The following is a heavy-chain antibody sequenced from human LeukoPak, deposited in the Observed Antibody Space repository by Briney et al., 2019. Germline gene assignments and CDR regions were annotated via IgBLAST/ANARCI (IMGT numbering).Heavy chain of an antibody. CDR1: GGSISSSSYY. D-gene: IGHD3-10*01. CDR3: ARSSGPGLDY. V-gene: IGHV4-31*03. J-gene: IGHJ4*02. CDR2: IYYSGST. Sequence: SETLSLTCTVSGGSISSSSYYWGWIRQHPRKGLEWIGYIYYSGSTYYNPSLKSRVSISVDMSKSQFSLKLSSVTAADTAVYYCARSSGPGLDYWGQGILVTVSS.